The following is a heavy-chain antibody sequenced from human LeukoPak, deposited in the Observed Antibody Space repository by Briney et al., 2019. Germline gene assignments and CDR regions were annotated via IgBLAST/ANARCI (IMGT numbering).Heavy chain of an antibody. CDR2: IWYDGSNK. J-gene: IGHJ4*02. Sequence: GGSLRLSCAASGFTFSSYGMHWVRQAPGKGLEWVAVIWYDGSNKYYADSVKGRFTISRDNSKNTLYLQMNSLRAEDTAVYYCAREYVGIAAAGFDYWGQGTLVTVSS. D-gene: IGHD6-13*01. CDR3: AREYVGIAAAGFDY. V-gene: IGHV3-33*01. CDR1: GFTFSSYG.